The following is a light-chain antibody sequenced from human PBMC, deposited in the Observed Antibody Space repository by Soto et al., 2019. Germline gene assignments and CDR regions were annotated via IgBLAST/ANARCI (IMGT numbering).Light chain of an antibody. CDR1: RSVNNNY. Sequence: EIVLTQSPGTLSLSPGERATLSCRASRSVNNNYLAWYQQKPGQAPRLLIFGASSRATGIPDRFIGSGSGTEFILTISRLEPDDFAIYYCQQYNNWPPWTVGQGTKVDIK. V-gene: IGKV3-20*01. CDR2: GAS. CDR3: QQYNNWPPWT. J-gene: IGKJ1*01.